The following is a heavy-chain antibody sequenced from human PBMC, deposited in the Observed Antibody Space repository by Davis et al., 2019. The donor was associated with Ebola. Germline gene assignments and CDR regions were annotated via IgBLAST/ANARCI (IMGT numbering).Heavy chain of an antibody. CDR1: GFTFSDYY. Sequence: GESLKISCAASGFTFSDYYMNWIRQAPVKGLEWVAYISTTGRTIYYADSVKGRFTVSRDNDKNSVYLQMDSQRAEDTAVYYCARDRIVIVPAAADAFDIWGQGTMVTVSS. CDR3: ARDRIVIVPAAADAFDI. D-gene: IGHD2-2*01. V-gene: IGHV3-11*04. J-gene: IGHJ3*02. CDR2: ISTTGRTI.